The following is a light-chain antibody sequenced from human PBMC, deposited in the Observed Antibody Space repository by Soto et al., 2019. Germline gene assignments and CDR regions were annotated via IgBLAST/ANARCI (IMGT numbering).Light chain of an antibody. V-gene: IGKV1-39*01. Sequence: DIQMTQSPSSLSASVGDRVTITCRASQTINTYLNWYQQKLGKAPKLLIYAAFTLQSGVPSRFSGSGSGTDFTLTISSRQPEDFATYYCQQSYSIPRTFGQGTNLQIK. CDR2: AAF. CDR3: QQSYSIPRT. J-gene: IGKJ2*01. CDR1: QTINTY.